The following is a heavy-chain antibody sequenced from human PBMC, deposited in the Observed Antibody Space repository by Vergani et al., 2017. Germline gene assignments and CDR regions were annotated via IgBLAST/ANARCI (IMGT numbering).Heavy chain of an antibody. CDR3: ARGIGVAGTSFDY. D-gene: IGHD6-19*01. J-gene: IGHJ4*02. V-gene: IGHV4-59*12. Sequence: QVQLQESGPGLVKPSETLSLTCTVSGGSISSYYWSWIRQPPGKGLEWIGYIYYSGSTNYNPSLKSRVTISVDTSKNQFSLKLSSVTAADTAVYYCARGIGVAGTSFDYWGQGTLVTVSS. CDR1: GGSISSYY. CDR2: IYYSGST.